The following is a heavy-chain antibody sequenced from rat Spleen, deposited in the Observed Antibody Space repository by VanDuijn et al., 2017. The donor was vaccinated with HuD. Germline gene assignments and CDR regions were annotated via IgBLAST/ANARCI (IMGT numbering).Heavy chain of an antibody. CDR2: ISSSGDDT. D-gene: IGHD1-11*01. Sequence: EVQLVESGGGLVQPGRSLKLSCAASGVTFSNYGMAWVRQAPKKGLEWVASISSSGDDTFYLDSLKGRFAISRDNVKSTLYLQMDSLKSDDTATYYCARAGYGGNDRGWLAYWGQGTLVTVSS. CDR3: ARAGYGGNDRGWLAY. J-gene: IGHJ3*01. V-gene: IGHV5S23*01. CDR1: GVTFSNYG.